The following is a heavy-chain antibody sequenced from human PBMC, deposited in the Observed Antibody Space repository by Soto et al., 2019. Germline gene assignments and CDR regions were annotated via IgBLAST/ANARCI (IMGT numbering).Heavy chain of an antibody. CDR2: IRSKANSYAT. CDR1: GFTFSGSA. V-gene: IGHV3-73*01. Sequence: GGSLRLSCAASGFTFSGSAMHWVRQASGKGLEWVGRIRSKANSYATAYAASVKGRFTISRDDSKNTAYLQMNSLKTEETAVYYCTLRSPYITGTTFPQNYYFDYWGQGTLVTVSS. J-gene: IGHJ4*02. D-gene: IGHD1-7*01. CDR3: TLRSPYITGTTFPQNYYFDY.